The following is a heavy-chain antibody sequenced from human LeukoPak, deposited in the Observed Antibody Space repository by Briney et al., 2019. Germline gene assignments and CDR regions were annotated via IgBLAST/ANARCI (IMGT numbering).Heavy chain of an antibody. CDR2: ISSSGGTI. CDR3: ARGGTVADPFDY. D-gene: IGHD6-19*01. CDR1: GFTFSSHL. V-gene: IGHV3-11*01. J-gene: IGHJ4*02. Sequence: GGSLRLSCEGSGFTFSSHLMSWVRQAPGKGLEWVSYISSSGGTIYYADSVGGRFTISRDNAKNSLYLQMNSLRAEDTAIYYCARGGTVADPFDYWGQGTLVTVSS.